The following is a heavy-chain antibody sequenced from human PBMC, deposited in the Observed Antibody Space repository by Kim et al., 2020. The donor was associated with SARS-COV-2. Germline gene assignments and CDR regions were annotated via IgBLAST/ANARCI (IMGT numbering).Heavy chain of an antibody. CDR3: ARDGGYYYDSSGYYSYFDY. Sequence: SRVTISVDTSKNQFSLKLSSVTAADTAVYYCARDGGYYYDSSGYYSYFDYWGQGTLVTVSS. D-gene: IGHD3-22*01. J-gene: IGHJ4*02. V-gene: IGHV4-31*02.